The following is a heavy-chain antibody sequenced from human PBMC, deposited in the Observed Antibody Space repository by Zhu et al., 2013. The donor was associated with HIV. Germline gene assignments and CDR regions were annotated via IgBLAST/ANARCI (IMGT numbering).Heavy chain of an antibody. CDR3: AADSGWESGSYYELNY. Sequence: QMQLVQSGPEVKKPGTSVKVSCKASGFTFTSSAVQWVRQARGQRLEWIGWIVVGSGNTNYAQKFQERVTITRDMSTSTAYMELSSLRSEDTAVYYCAADSGWESGSYYELNYWGQGTLVHRLL. V-gene: IGHV1-58*01. J-gene: IGHJ4*02. D-gene: IGHD1-26*01. CDR2: IVVGSGNT. CDR1: GFTFTSSA.